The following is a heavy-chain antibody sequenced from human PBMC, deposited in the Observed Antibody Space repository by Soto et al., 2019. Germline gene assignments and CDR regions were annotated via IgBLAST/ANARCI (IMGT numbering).Heavy chain of an antibody. CDR3: ARDRDYYGMDV. CDR1: GGSISSYY. Sequence: QVQLQESGPGLVKPSETLSLTCTVSGGSISSYYWSWIRQPPGKGLEWIGYIYYSGSTNYNPSLKSRVTISVDTSKNQFSLKLSSVTAADTAVYYCARDRDYYGMDVWGQGTTVTVSS. V-gene: IGHV4-59*01. J-gene: IGHJ6*02. CDR2: IYYSGST.